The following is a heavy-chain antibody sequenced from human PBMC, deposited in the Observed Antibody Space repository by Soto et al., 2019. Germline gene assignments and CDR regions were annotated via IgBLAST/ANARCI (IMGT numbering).Heavy chain of an antibody. CDR2: IYSGGST. CDR3: ARRSELSVDYYYGMDV. Sequence: EVQLVESGGGLVQPGGSLRLSCAASGFTVSSNYMSWVRQAPGKGLEWVSVIYSGGSTYYADSVKGRFTISRDNSKNTLYLQMNSLRAEDTAVYYCARRSELSVDYYYGMDVWGQGTTVTVSS. CDR1: GFTVSSNY. D-gene: IGHD1-26*01. J-gene: IGHJ6*02. V-gene: IGHV3-66*01.